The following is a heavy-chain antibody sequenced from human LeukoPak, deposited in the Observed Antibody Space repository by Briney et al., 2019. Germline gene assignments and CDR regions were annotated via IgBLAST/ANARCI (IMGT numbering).Heavy chain of an antibody. Sequence: SETLSLTCTVSGGSISSGGYYWSWIRQHPGKGLEWIGYIYYSGSTYYNPSLKSRVTISVDTSKNQFSLKLSSVTAADTAVYYCARKKSITIFGARYDYWGQGTLVTVSS. CDR3: ARKKSITIFGARYDY. D-gene: IGHD3-3*01. CDR1: GGSISSGGYY. J-gene: IGHJ4*02. CDR2: IYYSGST. V-gene: IGHV4-31*03.